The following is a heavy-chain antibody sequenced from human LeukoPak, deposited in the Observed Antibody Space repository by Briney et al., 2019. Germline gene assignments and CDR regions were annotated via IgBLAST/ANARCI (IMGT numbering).Heavy chain of an antibody. CDR3: AKDLPPYYYDSRTSDAFDI. J-gene: IGHJ3*02. CDR1: GFTFSSYA. Sequence: GGSLRPSCAASGFTFSSYAMSWVRQAPGKGLEWVSAISGSGGSTYYADSVKGRFTISRDNSKNTLYLQMNSLRAEDTAVYYCAKDLPPYYYDSRTSDAFDIWGQGTMVTVSS. CDR2: ISGSGGST. D-gene: IGHD3-22*01. V-gene: IGHV3-23*01.